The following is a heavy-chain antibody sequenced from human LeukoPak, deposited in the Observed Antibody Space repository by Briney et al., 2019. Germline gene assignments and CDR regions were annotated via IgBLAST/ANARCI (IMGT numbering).Heavy chain of an antibody. CDR1: GGSFSGYY. CDR2: IYYSGST. CDR3: ARGSGSYLQSDY. J-gene: IGHJ4*02. Sequence: SETLSLTCAIYGGSFSGYYWGWVRQPPGKGLEWIGSIYYSGSTYYNPSLKSRVTISVDTSKNQFSLKLSSVTAADTAVYYCARGSGSYLQSDYWGQGTLVTVSS. D-gene: IGHD1-26*01. V-gene: IGHV4-34*01.